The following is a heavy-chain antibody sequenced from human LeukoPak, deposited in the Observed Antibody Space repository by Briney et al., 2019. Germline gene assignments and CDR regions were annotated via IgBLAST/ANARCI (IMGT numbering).Heavy chain of an antibody. CDR3: ARETWNAFDI. J-gene: IGHJ3*02. Sequence: GGSLRLSCAAYGFTFDDFVMHWIRQAPGKGLEWVSSISWNSNSVGYADSVKGRFTISRDNAKNSLYLQMSSLRTEDMALYYCARETWNAFDIWGQGTMVTVSS. CDR1: GFTFDDFV. CDR2: ISWNSNSV. D-gene: IGHD1-1*01. V-gene: IGHV3-9*03.